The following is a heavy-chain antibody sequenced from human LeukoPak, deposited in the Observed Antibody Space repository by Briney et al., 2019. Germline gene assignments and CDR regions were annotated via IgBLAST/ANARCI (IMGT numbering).Heavy chain of an antibody. D-gene: IGHD6-19*01. V-gene: IGHV3-23*01. J-gene: IGHJ4*02. CDR2: IDYSGGDT. Sequence: GGSLRLSCTASGFTLSSYEMSWIRQAPGKGLEWVSSIDYSGGDTHYADSVKGRFTISRDNSKNTLYLQLSSLRGDETAVYFCAGNSGWYGVSWGQGTLVTVSS. CDR1: GFTLSSYE. CDR3: AGNSGWYGVS.